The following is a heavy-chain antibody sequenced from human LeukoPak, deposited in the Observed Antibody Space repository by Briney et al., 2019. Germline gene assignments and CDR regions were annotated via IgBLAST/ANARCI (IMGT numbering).Heavy chain of an antibody. CDR1: GASITSYY. Sequence: SETLSLTCTVSGASITSYYWSWIRRPPGKGLEWIGNIYYSGNTNYNPSLKSRVTISVDMSKSHFSLKLSSVTAADTAVYYCARRHQVSSYSPYAFDIRGQGTMVTVSS. CDR2: IYYSGNT. V-gene: IGHV4-59*08. CDR3: ARRHQVSSYSPYAFDI. J-gene: IGHJ3*02. D-gene: IGHD6-6*01.